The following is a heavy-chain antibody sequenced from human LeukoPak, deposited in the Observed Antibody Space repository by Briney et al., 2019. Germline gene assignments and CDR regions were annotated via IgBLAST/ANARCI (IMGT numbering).Heavy chain of an antibody. Sequence: ASVKVSCKASGYTFTSYGISWVRQAPGQGLEWMGCISAYNGNTNYAQKLQRRVTMTTDTSTSTAYMELRSLRSDDTAVDYCARGRGSRGVRYWFDPWGQGTLVTVSS. CDR1: GYTFTSYG. J-gene: IGHJ5*02. D-gene: IGHD3-10*01. V-gene: IGHV1-18*01. CDR2: ISAYNGNT. CDR3: ARGRGSRGVRYWFDP.